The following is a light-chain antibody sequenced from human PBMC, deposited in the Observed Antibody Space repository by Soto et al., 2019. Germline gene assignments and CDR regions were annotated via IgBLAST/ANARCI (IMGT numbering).Light chain of an antibody. V-gene: IGKV3-15*01. J-gene: IGKJ3*01. CDR2: GAS. Sequence: EIVMTQSPATLSVSPGERATLSCRASQSVSSNLAWYQQKPGQAPRLLMYGASTRATGIPARFSGSGSGTEFTLTISSLQSEDFAVYYCQQYNNWVTFGHGTKVDIK. CDR1: QSVSSN. CDR3: QQYNNWVT.